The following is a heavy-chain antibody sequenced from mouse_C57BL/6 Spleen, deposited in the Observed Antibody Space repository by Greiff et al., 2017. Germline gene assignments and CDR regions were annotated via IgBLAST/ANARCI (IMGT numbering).Heavy chain of an antibody. Sequence: QVQLQQSGAELVRPGTSVKVSCKASGYAFTNYLIEWVKQRPGQGLEWIGVINPGSGGTNYNEKFKGKATLTADKSSSTAYMQLSSLTSEDSAVYFCARGGDYGNRFDYWGQGTTLTVSS. D-gene: IGHD2-1*01. J-gene: IGHJ2*01. V-gene: IGHV1-54*01. CDR2: INPGSGGT. CDR3: ARGGDYGNRFDY. CDR1: GYAFTNYL.